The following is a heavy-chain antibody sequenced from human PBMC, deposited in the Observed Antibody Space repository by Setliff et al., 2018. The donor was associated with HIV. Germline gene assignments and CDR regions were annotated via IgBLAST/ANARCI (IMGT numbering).Heavy chain of an antibody. CDR3: ARQAGTYWGFVYYMDV. J-gene: IGHJ6*03. CDR2: AHSSGNT. V-gene: IGHV4-39*01. Sequence: PSETLSLTCTVSGDSISSRFHWGWIHQPPGKGLEWIAIAHSSGNTYYNPSLESRVSIAVDMSKSQLSLNLTSVTAADTAVYYCARQAGTYWGFVYYMDVCGKGTTVTVSS. D-gene: IGHD7-27*01. CDR1: GDSISSRFH.